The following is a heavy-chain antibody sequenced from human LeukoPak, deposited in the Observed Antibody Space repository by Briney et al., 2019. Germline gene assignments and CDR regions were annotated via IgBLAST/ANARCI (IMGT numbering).Heavy chain of an antibody. CDR2: MNPNSGNT. Sequence: ASVTVSCKASGYTFTSYDINWVRQATGQGLEWMGWMNPNSGNTGYAQKFQGRVTMTRNTSISTAYMELSSLRSEDTAVYYCARGRMWYYYDSSGYYIGNDWFDPWGQGTLVTVSS. CDR1: GYTFTSYD. J-gene: IGHJ5*02. CDR3: ARGRMWYYYDSSGYYIGNDWFDP. D-gene: IGHD3-22*01. V-gene: IGHV1-8*01.